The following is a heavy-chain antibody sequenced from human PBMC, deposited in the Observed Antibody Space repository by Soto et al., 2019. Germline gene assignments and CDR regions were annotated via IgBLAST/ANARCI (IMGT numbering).Heavy chain of an antibody. V-gene: IGHV3-74*01. Sequence: EVQLVESGGGLVQPGGSLRLSCAASGFTFSSYWMHWVRQVPGKGLVWVSRIHNDERSTAYADSVKGRFIISRDNAKNTLYLQMNSLRAEDTAVYYCARGSSGSYYKDFYYGMDVWGQGTTITVSS. J-gene: IGHJ6*02. CDR3: ARGSSGSYYKDFYYGMDV. CDR2: IHNDERST. D-gene: IGHD3-10*01. CDR1: GFTFSSYW.